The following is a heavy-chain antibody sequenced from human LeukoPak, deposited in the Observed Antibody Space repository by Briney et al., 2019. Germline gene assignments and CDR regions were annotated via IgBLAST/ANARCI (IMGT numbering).Heavy chain of an antibody. CDR1: GYTFTGYY. Sequence: ASVKVSCKASGYTFTGYYMHWVRQAPGQGLEWMGIINPSGDSTTYAQKFQGRVTMTRDMSTSTVYMDLSSLRSEDTAIYYCARAGFMQGWFDPWGQGTLVTVSP. V-gene: IGHV1-46*01. CDR2: INPSGDST. D-gene: IGHD2-8*01. J-gene: IGHJ5*02. CDR3: ARAGFMQGWFDP.